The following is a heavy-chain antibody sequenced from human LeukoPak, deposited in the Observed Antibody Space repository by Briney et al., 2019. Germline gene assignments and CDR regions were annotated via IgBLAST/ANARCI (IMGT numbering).Heavy chain of an antibody. CDR1: GFTFSSYS. CDR2: INSGGHFI. Sequence: PGGSLRLSCAASGFTFSSYSMNWVRQAPGKGLEWVSSINSGGHFIYYADSVKGRFTISRDIAKNTLYLQMNSLRAEDTALYYCAKLRGKDGVRDSYDIWGQGTTVTVSS. J-gene: IGHJ3*02. D-gene: IGHD1-1*01. CDR3: AKLRGKDGVRDSYDI. V-gene: IGHV3-21*04.